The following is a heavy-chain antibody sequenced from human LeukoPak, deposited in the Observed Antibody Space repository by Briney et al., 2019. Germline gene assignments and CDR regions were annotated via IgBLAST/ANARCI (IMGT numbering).Heavy chain of an antibody. CDR2: LSGSGGGT. D-gene: IGHD4-17*01. CDR1: GITLSNYG. CDR3: ARDPNGDYIGAFDM. Sequence: SGGSLRLSCAVSGITLSNYGMSWVRQAPGKGLEWVAGLSGSGGGTNYADSVKGRFTISRDNSKYTLFLQMNSLRAEDTAVYYCARDPNGDYIGAFDMWGPGTMVTVSS. V-gene: IGHV3-23*01. J-gene: IGHJ3*02.